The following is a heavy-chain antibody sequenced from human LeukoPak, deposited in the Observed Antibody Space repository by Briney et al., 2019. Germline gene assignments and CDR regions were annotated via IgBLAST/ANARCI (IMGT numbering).Heavy chain of an antibody. J-gene: IGHJ4*02. Sequence: SETLSLTCAVYGGSFSGYYWSWIRQPPGKGLEWIGEINHSGSTNYNPSLKSRVTISVDTSKNQFSLKLSSVTAADTAVYYCARGRYRHARAFYYWGQGTLVTVSS. D-gene: IGHD5-18*01. V-gene: IGHV4-34*01. CDR2: INHSGST. CDR3: ARGRYRHARAFYY. CDR1: GGSFSGYY.